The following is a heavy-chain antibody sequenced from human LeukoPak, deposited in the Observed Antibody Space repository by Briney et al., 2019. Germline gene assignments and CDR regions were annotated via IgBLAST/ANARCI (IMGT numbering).Heavy chain of an antibody. D-gene: IGHD1-1*01. V-gene: IGHV3-30*18. Sequence: GGSLRLSCADSGITFSGNWMSWVRQAPGKGLEWVAEISYDGGNTYYADSVKGRFTISRDNSKNTLYLQMNSLRAEDTAVYYCAKEGTGIHFDYWGQGTLVTVSS. J-gene: IGHJ4*02. CDR2: ISYDGGNT. CDR1: GITFSGNW. CDR3: AKEGTGIHFDY.